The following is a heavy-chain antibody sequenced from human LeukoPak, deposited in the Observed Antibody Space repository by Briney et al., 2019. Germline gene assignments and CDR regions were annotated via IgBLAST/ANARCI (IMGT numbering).Heavy chain of an antibody. Sequence: GGALRLSCAASGFNFNKDWMHWVRQAPRKGLVWGSRINTDGTTTNYADSVKGRFTISRDSAKNTLYLQMNSLRSEDSAVYYCARGPYGTNSWFDPWGQGTLVTISS. J-gene: IGHJ5*02. CDR3: ARGPYGTNSWFDP. CDR2: INTDGTTT. D-gene: IGHD4-23*01. CDR1: GFNFNKDW. V-gene: IGHV3-74*01.